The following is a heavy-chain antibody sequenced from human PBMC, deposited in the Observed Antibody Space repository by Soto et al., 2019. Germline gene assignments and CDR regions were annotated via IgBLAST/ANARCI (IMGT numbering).Heavy chain of an antibody. CDR3: ARESSLEVATLPPLDY. CDR2: ISYDGSNK. D-gene: IGHD5-12*01. CDR1: GFTFSSYA. Sequence: ESGGGVVQPGRSLRLSCAASGFTFSSYAMHWVRQAPGKGLEWVAVISYDGSNKYYADSVKGRFTISRDNSKNTLYLQMNSLRAEDTAVYYCARESSLEVATLPPLDYWGQGTLVTVSS. V-gene: IGHV3-30-3*01. J-gene: IGHJ4*02.